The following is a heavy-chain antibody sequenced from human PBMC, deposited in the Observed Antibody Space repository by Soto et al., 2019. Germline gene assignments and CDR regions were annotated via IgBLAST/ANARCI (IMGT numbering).Heavy chain of an antibody. CDR1: GFVFSNFG. V-gene: IGHV3-33*01. Sequence: GGSLRLSCVVSGFVFSNFGMHWVRQAPDKGLEWLAVIWYDGSKQYYGDSVKGRFTISRENAKNSLYLQMNSLRAGDTAVYYCARAIDYDILTGYPAPPDYWGQGTLVTVSS. CDR3: ARAIDYDILTGYPAPPDY. J-gene: IGHJ4*02. D-gene: IGHD3-9*01. CDR2: IWYDGSKQ.